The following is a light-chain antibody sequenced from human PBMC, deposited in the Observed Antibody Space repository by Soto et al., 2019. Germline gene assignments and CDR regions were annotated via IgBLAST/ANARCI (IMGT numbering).Light chain of an antibody. Sequence: DIVMTQSPLSLPVTRGEPASISFRSSQSLLHSNGYNYLDWYLQKPGQSPQLLIYLGSYRASGVPDRFSGSGSGTDFTLKISRVEAEDVGVYYCMQALQTRTFGQGTKVDIK. J-gene: IGKJ1*01. V-gene: IGKV2-28*01. CDR2: LGS. CDR1: QSLLHSNGYNY. CDR3: MQALQTRT.